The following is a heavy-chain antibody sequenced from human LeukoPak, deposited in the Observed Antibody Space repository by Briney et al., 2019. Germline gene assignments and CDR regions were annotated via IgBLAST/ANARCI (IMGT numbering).Heavy chain of an antibody. V-gene: IGHV1-2*02. CDR2: INPNSGGT. CDR3: AREGYYDSSDYSD. J-gene: IGHJ4*02. Sequence: ASVKVSCKASGYTFTGYYMHWVRQAPGQGLEWMGWINPNSGGTNYAQKFQGRVTMTRDTSISTAYMELSRLRSDDTAVYYCAREGYYDSSDYSDWGQGTQVTVSS. CDR1: GYTFTGYY. D-gene: IGHD3-22*01.